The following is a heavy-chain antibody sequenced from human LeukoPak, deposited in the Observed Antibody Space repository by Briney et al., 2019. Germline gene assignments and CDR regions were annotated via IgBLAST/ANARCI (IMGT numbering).Heavy chain of an antibody. CDR2: MNPNSGNT. CDR3: ARGRRGYCSGDSCLEYFQH. CDR1: GYTFTSYD. V-gene: IGHV1-8*03. Sequence: ASVKVSCKASGYTFTSYDINWVRQATGQGLEWMGWMNPNSGNTGYAQKFQGRVIITRSTSISTAYMELSSLRSEDTAVYYCARGRRGYCSGDSCLEYFQHWGQGTLVTVSS. J-gene: IGHJ1*01. D-gene: IGHD2-15*01.